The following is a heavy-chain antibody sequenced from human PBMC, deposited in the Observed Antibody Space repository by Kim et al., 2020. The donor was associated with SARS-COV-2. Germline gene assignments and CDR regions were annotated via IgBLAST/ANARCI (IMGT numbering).Heavy chain of an antibody. CDR2: INHSGST. Sequence: SETLSLTCAVYGGSFSGYYWSWIRQPPGKGLEWIGEINHSGSTNYNPSLKSRVTISVDTSKNQFSLKLSSVTAADTAVYYCARVYSYGAFDIWGQGTMVTVSS. CDR3: ARVYSYGAFDI. J-gene: IGHJ3*02. V-gene: IGHV4-34*01. CDR1: GGSFSGYY. D-gene: IGHD5-18*01.